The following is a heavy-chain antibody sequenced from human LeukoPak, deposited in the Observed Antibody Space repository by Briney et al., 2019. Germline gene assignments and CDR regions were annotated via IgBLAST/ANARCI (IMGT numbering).Heavy chain of an antibody. CDR2: IEEDGSDT. D-gene: IGHD7-27*01. J-gene: IGHJ4*02. V-gene: IGHV3-7*01. Sequence: GGSLRLSCAASGFSFSTYWMSWVRQAPGKGLEWVANIEEDGSDTYYVDSVKGRFTISRDNAKDSLFLQMNSLRADDTAVYYCATNWAHFDYWGQGTLVTVSS. CDR3: ATNWAHFDY. CDR1: GFSFSTYW.